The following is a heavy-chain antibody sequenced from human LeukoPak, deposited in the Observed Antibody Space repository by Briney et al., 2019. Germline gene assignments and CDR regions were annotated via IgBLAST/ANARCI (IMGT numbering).Heavy chain of an antibody. CDR1: GFTFSSYG. Sequence: GGSLRLSCAASGFTFSSYGMHWVRQAPGKGLEWVAVISYDGSNKYYADSVKGRFTISRDNSKNTLYLQMNSLRAEDTAVYYCAKDKHIVVVPAAADAFDIWGQRTMVTVSS. J-gene: IGHJ3*02. CDR2: ISYDGSNK. CDR3: AKDKHIVVVPAAADAFDI. V-gene: IGHV3-30*18. D-gene: IGHD2-2*01.